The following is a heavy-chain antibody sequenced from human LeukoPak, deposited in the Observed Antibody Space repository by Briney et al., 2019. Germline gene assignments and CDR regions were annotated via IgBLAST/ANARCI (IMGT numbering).Heavy chain of an antibody. J-gene: IGHJ4*02. D-gene: IGHD3-9*01. CDR1: GFTFSNYG. V-gene: IGHV3-23*01. CDR3: AKDRSWNDILTGYYIYDFDY. CDR2: ISGSGGST. Sequence: GGSLRLSCAASGFTFSNYGINWVRQAPGKGLEWVSVISGSGGSTYYTDSVKGRFTISRDNSKNTLYLQMNSLRAEDTAVYYCAKDRSWNDILTGYYIYDFDYWGQGTPVTVSS.